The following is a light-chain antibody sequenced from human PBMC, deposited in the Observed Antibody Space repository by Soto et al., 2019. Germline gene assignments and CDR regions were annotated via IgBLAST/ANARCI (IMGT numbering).Light chain of an antibody. V-gene: IGKV3-11*01. CDR2: DAS. Sequence: IVLTHSPGTLCFSPGEIATLSFRAIRSVSSYYLAWYQQKPGQAPRLLIYDASNRATGSPARFSGSGSGTDFTLTISSLEPEDFAVYYCQQRSNWPPITFGQGTRLEIK. CDR3: QQRSNWPPIT. J-gene: IGKJ5*01. CDR1: RSVSSY.